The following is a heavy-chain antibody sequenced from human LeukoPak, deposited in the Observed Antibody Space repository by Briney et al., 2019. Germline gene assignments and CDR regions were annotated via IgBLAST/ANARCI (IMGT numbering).Heavy chain of an antibody. CDR1: GYTFTSYY. J-gene: IGHJ4*02. CDR2: MNPNSGNT. V-gene: IGHV1-8*02. D-gene: IGHD6-13*01. Sequence: ASVKVSCKASGYTFTSYYMHWVRQATGQGLEWMGWMNPNSGNTGYAQKFQGRVTMTRNTSISTAYMELNSLRAEDTAVYYCARLGSSWQLDYWGQGTLVTVSS. CDR3: ARLGSSWQLDY.